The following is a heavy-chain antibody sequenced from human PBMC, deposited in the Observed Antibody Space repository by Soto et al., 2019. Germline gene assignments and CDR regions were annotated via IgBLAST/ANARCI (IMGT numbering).Heavy chain of an antibody. Sequence: QVQLVQSGAEVKKPGSSVKVSCKASGGTFSSYAISWVRQAPGQGLEWMGGIIPIFGTANYAQKFQGRVTITADESTSTAYKELSSLRSEDTAVYYCARRGEATIQDYYYYGMDVWGQGTTVTVSS. D-gene: IGHD5-12*01. CDR1: GGTFSSYA. CDR3: ARRGEATIQDYYYYGMDV. V-gene: IGHV1-69*01. CDR2: IIPIFGTA. J-gene: IGHJ6*02.